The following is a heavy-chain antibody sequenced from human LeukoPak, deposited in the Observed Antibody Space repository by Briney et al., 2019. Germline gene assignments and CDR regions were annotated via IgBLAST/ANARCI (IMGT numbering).Heavy chain of an antibody. D-gene: IGHD4-17*01. CDR1: GFTFSSYA. J-gene: IGHJ4*02. Sequence: GGSLRLSCAASGFTFSSYAMSWVRQAPGKGLEWASAISGSGGSTYYADSVKGRFTISRDNSKNTLYLQMNILRAEDTAVYYCAKDRDHLGTTTVTLDYWGQGTLVTASS. V-gene: IGHV3-23*01. CDR2: ISGSGGST. CDR3: AKDRDHLGTTTVTLDY.